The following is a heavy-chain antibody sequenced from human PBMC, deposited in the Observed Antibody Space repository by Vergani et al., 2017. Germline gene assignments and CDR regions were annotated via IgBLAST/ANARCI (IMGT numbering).Heavy chain of an antibody. CDR2: IYYSGST. Sequence: QVQLQESGPGLVKPSETLSLTCTVSGGSISSHYWSWVRQPPGKGLEWIGSIYYSGSTYYNPSLKSRVTISVDTSKNQFSLKLSSVTAADTAVYYCARVRYSSGPAPDYWGQGTLVTVSS. CDR1: GGSISSHY. D-gene: IGHD6-19*01. J-gene: IGHJ4*02. V-gene: IGHV4-59*11. CDR3: ARVRYSSGPAPDY.